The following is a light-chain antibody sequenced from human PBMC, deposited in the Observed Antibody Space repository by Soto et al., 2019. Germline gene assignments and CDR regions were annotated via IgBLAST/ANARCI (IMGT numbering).Light chain of an antibody. CDR3: QQYNDDWT. CDR1: QSISSW. Sequence: DIPMTQSPSTLSASVGDRVTITCRASQSISSWLAWYQQKPGTAPKLLIYKASPLQCEVPSRFSGSGSGTEFTLTISGVQADDSPSSFRQQYNDDWTVGQRTKGE. CDR2: KAS. V-gene: IGKV1-5*03. J-gene: IGKJ1*01.